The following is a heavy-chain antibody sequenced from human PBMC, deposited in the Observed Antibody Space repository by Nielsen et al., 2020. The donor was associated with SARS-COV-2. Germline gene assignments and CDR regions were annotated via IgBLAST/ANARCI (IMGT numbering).Heavy chain of an antibody. CDR2: ISGSGGST. CDR3: AKDLGSSGYYDY. Sequence: GKSLKISCAASGFTFSSYAMSWVRQAPGKGLEWVSAISGSGGSTYYADSVKGRFTISRDNSKNTLYLQMNSLRAEDTAVYYCAKDLGSSGYYDYWGQGTLVTVSS. CDR1: GFTFSSYA. V-gene: IGHV3-23*01. J-gene: IGHJ4*02. D-gene: IGHD3-22*01.